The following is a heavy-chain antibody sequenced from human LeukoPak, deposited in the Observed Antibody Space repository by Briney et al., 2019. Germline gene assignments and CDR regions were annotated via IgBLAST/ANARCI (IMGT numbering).Heavy chain of an antibody. CDR2: FDPEDGET. V-gene: IGHV1-24*01. CDR3: ATAPATSSYFDY. Sequence: GASVKVSCKVSGYTLTELSMHWVRQAPGKGLEWMGGFDPEDGETIYAQKFQGRVTMTEDTSTDTAYMELSSLRSEDTAVYYCATAPATSSYFDYWGQGTLVTVSS. J-gene: IGHJ4*02. CDR1: GYTLTELS. D-gene: IGHD6-13*01.